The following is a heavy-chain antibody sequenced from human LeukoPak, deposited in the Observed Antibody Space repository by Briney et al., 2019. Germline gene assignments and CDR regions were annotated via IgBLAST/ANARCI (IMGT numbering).Heavy chain of an antibody. CDR3: ARDTLGEGEDANYAVYYFDY. J-gene: IGHJ4*02. V-gene: IGHV3-7*01. Sequence: GGSLRLSCAASGFSFNTYWMSWVRQAPGKGLEWVANIKQNGNEKYYADSVKGRFTISRDNAKNSLDLQMNSLRADDTAVYYCARDTLGEGEDANYAVYYFDYWGQGTVVTVSS. CDR2: IKQNGNEK. CDR1: GFSFNTYW. D-gene: IGHD4/OR15-4a*01.